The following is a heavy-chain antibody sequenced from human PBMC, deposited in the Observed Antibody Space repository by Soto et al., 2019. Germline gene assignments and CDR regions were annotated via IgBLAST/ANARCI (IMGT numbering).Heavy chain of an antibody. CDR2: ISYDGSNK. V-gene: IGHV3-30-3*01. CDR3: ARDFLDYGILTGTNPYFYYCTDV. Sequence: PGGSLRLSCAASGFTFSSYAMHWFRQAPGKGLEWVAVISYDGSNKYYADSVKGRFTISRDNSKNTLYLQMNSLRAEDTAVYYCARDFLDYGILTGTNPYFYYCTDVCGPGITVTVSS. J-gene: IGHJ6*02. D-gene: IGHD3-9*01. CDR1: GFTFSSYA.